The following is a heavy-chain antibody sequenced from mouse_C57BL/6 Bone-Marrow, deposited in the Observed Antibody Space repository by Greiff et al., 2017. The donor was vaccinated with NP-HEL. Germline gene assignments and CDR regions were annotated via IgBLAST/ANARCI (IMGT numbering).Heavy chain of an antibody. CDR1: GYTFTSYW. D-gene: IGHD1-1*01. Sequence: VQLQQPGAELVMPGASVKLSCKASGYTFTSYWMHWVKQRPGQGLEWIGEIDPSDSYTNYNQKFKGKSTLTVDQSSSTAYMQLSSLTSEDSAVYYCAREDYYGSSWYFDVWGTGTTVTVSS. V-gene: IGHV1-69*01. J-gene: IGHJ1*03. CDR3: AREDYYGSSWYFDV. CDR2: IDPSDSYT.